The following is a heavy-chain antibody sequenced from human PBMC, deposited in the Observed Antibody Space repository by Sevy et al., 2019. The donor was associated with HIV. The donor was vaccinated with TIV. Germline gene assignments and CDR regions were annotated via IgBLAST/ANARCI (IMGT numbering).Heavy chain of an antibody. Sequence: GGSLRLSCAVSGFTFSSFWMSWVRQAPGKGLEWVANIKQDGSEKYYVDSVKGRFTISRENAKNSLYLQMNSLRAEDAAMYYCAKQAICALDYWGQGTLVTVSS. CDR2: IKQDGSEK. D-gene: IGHD3-3*01. CDR1: GFTFSSFW. J-gene: IGHJ4*02. V-gene: IGHV3-7*01. CDR3: AKQAICALDY.